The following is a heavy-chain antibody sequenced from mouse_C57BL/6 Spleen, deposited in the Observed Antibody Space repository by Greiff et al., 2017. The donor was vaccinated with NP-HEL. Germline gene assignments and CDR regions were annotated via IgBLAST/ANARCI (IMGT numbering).Heavy chain of an antibody. V-gene: IGHV1-62-2*01. CDR3: ARHEEGYGSSYGYFDV. CDR1: GYTFTEYT. J-gene: IGHJ1*03. Sequence: QVQLQQSGAELVKPGASVKLSCKASGYTFTEYTIHWVKQRSGQGLEWIGWFYPGSGSIKYNEKFKDKATLTADKSSSTVYMELSRLRSEDAAVYFCARHEEGYGSSYGYFDVWGTGTTVTVSS. D-gene: IGHD1-1*01. CDR2: FYPGSGSI.